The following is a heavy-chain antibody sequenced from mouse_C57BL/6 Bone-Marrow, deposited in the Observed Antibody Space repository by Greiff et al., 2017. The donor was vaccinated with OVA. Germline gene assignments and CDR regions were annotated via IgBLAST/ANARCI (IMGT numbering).Heavy chain of an antibody. J-gene: IGHJ4*01. V-gene: IGHV1-64*01. CDR1: GYTFTSYW. Sequence: VQLQQPGAELVKPGASVKLSCKASGYTFTSYWMHWVKQRPGQGLEWIGMIHPNSGSTNYNEKFKSKATLTVDKSSSTAYMQLSSLTSEDSAVYYCAWDGYYVCYAMDYWGQGTSVTVSS. CDR3: AWDGYYVCYAMDY. CDR2: IHPNSGST. D-gene: IGHD2-3*01.